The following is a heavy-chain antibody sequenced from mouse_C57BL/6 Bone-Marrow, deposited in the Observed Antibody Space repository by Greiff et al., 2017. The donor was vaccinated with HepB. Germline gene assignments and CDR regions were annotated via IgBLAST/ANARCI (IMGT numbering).Heavy chain of an antibody. J-gene: IGHJ2*01. CDR2: IHPNSGST. D-gene: IGHD2-2*01. Sequence: QVQLQQPGAELVKPGASVKLSCKASGYTFTSYWMHWVKQRPGQGLEWIGMIHPNSGSTNYNEKFKSKATLTVDKSSSTAYMQLSSLTSKDSAVYYCARKGGGYDGWVYYFDYWGQGTTLTVSS. CDR3: ARKGGGYDGWVYYFDY. V-gene: IGHV1-64*01. CDR1: GYTFTSYW.